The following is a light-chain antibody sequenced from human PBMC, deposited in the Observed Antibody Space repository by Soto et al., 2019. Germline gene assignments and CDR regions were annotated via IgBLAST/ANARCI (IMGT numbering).Light chain of an antibody. J-gene: IGLJ7*01. CDR2: STS. V-gene: IGLV7-43*01. Sequence: QAVVTQEPSLTVSPGGTVTLTCASSTGAVTSGHFPNWFQQKPGQPPRAMIYSTSNKYSWTPARFSGSLLGGKAALTLSGVQPEDEAEYYCLLYYGGAQHAVFGGGTQLTVL. CDR3: LLYYGGAQHAV. CDR1: TGAVTSGHF.